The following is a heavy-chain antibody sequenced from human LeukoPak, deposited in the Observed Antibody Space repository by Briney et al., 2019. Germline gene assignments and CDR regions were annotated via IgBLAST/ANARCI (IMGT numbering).Heavy chain of an antibody. CDR1: GGSISSSSYY. CDR2: IYYSGST. J-gene: IGHJ4*02. V-gene: IGHV4-39*01. CDR3: ARSPLWVHDY. D-gene: IGHD3-16*01. Sequence: SEALSLTCTVSGGSISSSSYYWGWIRQPPGKGLEWIGSIYYSGSTYYNPSLKSRVTISVDTSKNQFSLKLSSVTAADTAVYYCARSPLWVHDYWGQGTLVTVSS.